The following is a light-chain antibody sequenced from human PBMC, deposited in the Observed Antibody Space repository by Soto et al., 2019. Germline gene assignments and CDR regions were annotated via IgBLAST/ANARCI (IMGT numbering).Light chain of an antibody. CDR3: QVWDSSSDQV. Sequence: SYELTQPPSVSVAPGKTARITCGGNNIGSKSVHWYQQKPGQAPVLVIYYDSDRPSRIPERFSGSNSGNTATLTISRVEAGDEADYYCQVWDSSSDQVFGGGTKLTVL. V-gene: IGLV3-21*04. J-gene: IGLJ2*01. CDR1: NIGSKS. CDR2: YDS.